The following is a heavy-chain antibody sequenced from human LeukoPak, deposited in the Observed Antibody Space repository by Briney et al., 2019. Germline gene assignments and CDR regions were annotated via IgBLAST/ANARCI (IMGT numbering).Heavy chain of an antibody. V-gene: IGHV1-69*05. CDR3: ATLYCSSTSCYDY. J-gene: IGHJ4*02. D-gene: IGHD2-2*01. CDR2: IIPIFGTA. CDR1: GGTLGSYA. Sequence: ASVKVSCKASGGTLGSYAISWVRQAPGQGLEWMGRIIPIFGTANYAQKFQGRVTITTDESTSTAYMELSSLRSEDTAVYYCATLYCSSTSCYDYWGQGTLVTVSS.